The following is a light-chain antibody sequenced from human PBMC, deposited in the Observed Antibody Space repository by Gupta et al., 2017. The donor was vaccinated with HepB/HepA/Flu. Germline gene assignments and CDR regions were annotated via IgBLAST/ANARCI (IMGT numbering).Light chain of an antibody. CDR3: AAWDDSLSGVV. CDR2: RDN. Sequence: QSVLTQPPSTSRTPGQGLIISCSGSSPNIGSNYVYWYQQLPGTAPKLLIYRDNQRPSGVPGRFSGSKSGTSASLAISGLRSEDEGDYFCAAWDDSLSGVVFGGGTKLTVL. CDR1: SPNIGSNY. V-gene: IGLV1-47*01. J-gene: IGLJ2*01.